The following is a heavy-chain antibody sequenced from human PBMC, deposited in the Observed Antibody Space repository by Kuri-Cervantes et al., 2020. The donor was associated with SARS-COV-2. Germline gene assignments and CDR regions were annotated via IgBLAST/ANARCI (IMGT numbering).Heavy chain of an antibody. Sequence: GGSLRLSCAASGFTFSSYAMHWVRQAPGKGLEWVAVISYDGSNKYYADSVKGRFTISRDNSKNTLYLQMNSLRAEDTAVYYCARGYCSSTSCPTAGMDVWGQGTTVTVSS. J-gene: IGHJ6*02. V-gene: IGHV3-30-3*01. CDR3: ARGYCSSTSCPTAGMDV. D-gene: IGHD2-2*01. CDR1: GFTFSSYA. CDR2: ISYDGSNK.